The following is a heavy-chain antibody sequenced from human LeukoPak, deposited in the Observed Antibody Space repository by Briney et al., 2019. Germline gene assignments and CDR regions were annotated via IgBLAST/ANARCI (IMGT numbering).Heavy chain of an antibody. CDR1: GFTVGSNY. CDR2: IKQDRSEK. D-gene: IGHD3-10*01. CDR3: ARSGWFGELGFDY. J-gene: IGHJ4*02. Sequence: HPGGSLRLSCAASGFTVGSNYMSWVRRAPGKGLELVANIKQDRSEKYYVDSVKGRFTISRDNAKNSLYLQMNSLRAEDTAVYYCARSGWFGELGFDYWGQGTLVTVSS. V-gene: IGHV3-7*01.